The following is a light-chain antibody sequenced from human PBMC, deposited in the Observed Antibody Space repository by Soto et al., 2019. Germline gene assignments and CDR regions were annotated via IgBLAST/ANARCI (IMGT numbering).Light chain of an antibody. Sequence: QPVLTQSPSASASLGASVKRTCTLSSGHSSYAIAWHQQQPEKGPRYLMKLNSDGSHSKGDGIPDRFSGSSSGAERYLTISSLQSEDEADYYCQTWGTGIRGVFGGGTKLTVL. CDR2: LNSDGSH. V-gene: IGLV4-69*01. CDR1: SGHSSYA. J-gene: IGLJ2*01. CDR3: QTWGTGIRGV.